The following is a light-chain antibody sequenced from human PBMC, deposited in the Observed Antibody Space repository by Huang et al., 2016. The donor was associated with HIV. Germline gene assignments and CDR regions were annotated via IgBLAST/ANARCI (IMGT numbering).Light chain of an antibody. CDR3: QQSSTTPIT. Sequence: DIQMTQSPSSLSASVGDRVTITCRASQSITTYLNWYQQKPGKAPKLLIYAASSLQSGVPSRFSGQGSGTDFTLTISSLQPEDFATYYCQQSSTTPITFGQGTRLEIK. J-gene: IGKJ5*01. CDR1: QSITTY. V-gene: IGKV1-39*01. CDR2: AAS.